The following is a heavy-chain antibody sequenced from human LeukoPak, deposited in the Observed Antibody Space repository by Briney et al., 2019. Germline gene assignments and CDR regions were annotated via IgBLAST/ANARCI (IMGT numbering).Heavy chain of an antibody. Sequence: GSLRLSCAASGFTFSSYAMHWVRQPPGKGLEWIGEINHSGSTNYNPSLKSRVTISVDTSKNQFSLKLSSVTAADTAVYYCARVMVRGVDGFDYWGQGTLVTVSS. D-gene: IGHD3-10*01. CDR1: GFTFSSYA. CDR2: INHSGST. CDR3: ARVMVRGVDGFDY. J-gene: IGHJ4*02. V-gene: IGHV4-34*01.